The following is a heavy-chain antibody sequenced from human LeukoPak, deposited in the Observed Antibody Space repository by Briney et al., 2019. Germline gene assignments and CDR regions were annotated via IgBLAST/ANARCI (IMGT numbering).Heavy chain of an antibody. CDR3: ARDPTYDSGSPLGY. CDR1: GFPFSRYW. CDR2: IKYDGSEK. V-gene: IGHV3-7*01. Sequence: GGSLRLSCAASGFPFSRYWMTWDRQAPGKGLEWVANIKYDGSEKFYVGSVRGRFTISRDNTNNSLHLQMNSLRAEDTAIYYCARDPTYDSGSPLGYGGQGTLVAVSS. J-gene: IGHJ4*02. D-gene: IGHD3-10*01.